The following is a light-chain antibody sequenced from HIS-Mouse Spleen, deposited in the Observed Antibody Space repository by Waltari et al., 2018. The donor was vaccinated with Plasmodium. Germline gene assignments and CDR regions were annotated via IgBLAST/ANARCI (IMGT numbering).Light chain of an antibody. V-gene: IGKV3-15*01. CDR1: QSVSSN. J-gene: IGKJ3*01. CDR2: GAS. CDR3: QQYNNWSFT. Sequence: EIVMTQSPATLSVSPGERATLSCRASQSVSSNLAWYQQKPCQAPRRIIYGASTRSTGIPARFSGSGAGTEFTLTISSLQSEDLAVYYCQQYNNWSFTFGPGTKVDIK.